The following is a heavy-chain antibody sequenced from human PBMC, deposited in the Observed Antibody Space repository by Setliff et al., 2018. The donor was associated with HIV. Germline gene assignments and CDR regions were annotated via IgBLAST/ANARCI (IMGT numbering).Heavy chain of an antibody. CDR3: AREAPSEPTRYYNFWSGYPDWFDP. CDR1: GDSIISGSYY. D-gene: IGHD3-3*01. J-gene: IGHJ5*02. V-gene: IGHV4-39*07. CDR2: IYNGGAS. Sequence: PSETLSLTCIVPGDSIISGSYYWAWIRQPPGKGLEWIGTIYNGGASHYNPSLKSRVIIFLDPSKNQFSLELTSVTAADTAVYYCAREAPSEPTRYYNFWSGYPDWFDPWGPGTLVTV.